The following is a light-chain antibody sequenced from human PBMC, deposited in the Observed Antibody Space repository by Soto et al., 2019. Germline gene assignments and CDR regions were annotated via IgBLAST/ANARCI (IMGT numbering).Light chain of an antibody. CDR2: RSN. Sequence: QSVLTQPPSASGTPGQRVTISCSGSMSNIGSDTVNWYQQLPGTAPKLLIHRSNQRPSGVPGRFSGSKSDTSASLAISGLQPEDEADYHCASWDASLTGWVFGGGTTLTVL. CDR3: ASWDASLTGWV. V-gene: IGLV1-44*01. J-gene: IGLJ3*02. CDR1: MSNIGSDT.